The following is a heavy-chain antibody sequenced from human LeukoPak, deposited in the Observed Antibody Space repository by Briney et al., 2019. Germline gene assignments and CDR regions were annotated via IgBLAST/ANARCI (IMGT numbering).Heavy chain of an antibody. J-gene: IGHJ4*02. Sequence: SVKVSCKASGGTFSSYAISWVRQGPGQGLEWMGGIIPIFGTANYAQKFQGRVTITTDESTSTAYMELSSLRSEDTAVYYCARVQGTSWGEYYFDYWGQGTLVTVSS. CDR3: ARVQGTSWGEYYFDY. V-gene: IGHV1-69*05. D-gene: IGHD2-2*01. CDR2: IIPIFGTA. CDR1: GGTFSSYA.